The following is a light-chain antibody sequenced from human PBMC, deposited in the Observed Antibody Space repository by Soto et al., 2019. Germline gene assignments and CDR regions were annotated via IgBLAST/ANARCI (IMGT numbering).Light chain of an antibody. CDR2: GAS. Sequence: DIQMTQSPSSLSASVVDRVTITCRASQSISRNLNWYQQKPGTAPKLLMFGASTLQSGVPSRFSGSGSGTEFTLTISSLQPEDFATYYCQQSYSIPWTFGQGTKVDI. CDR1: QSISRN. V-gene: IGKV1-39*01. CDR3: QQSYSIPWT. J-gene: IGKJ1*01.